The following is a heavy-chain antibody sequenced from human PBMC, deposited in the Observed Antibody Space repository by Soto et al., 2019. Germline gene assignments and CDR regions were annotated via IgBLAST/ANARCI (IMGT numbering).Heavy chain of an antibody. D-gene: IGHD2-15*01. V-gene: IGHV3-9*01. CDR3: AKDGNSCSGGSCYYYYMDV. CDR2: ISWNSDAI. J-gene: IGHJ6*03. Sequence: GGSLRLSCAASGFTFTDYAMHWVRQAPGKGLEWVSGISWNSDAIGYADSVKGRFTISRDNAKNSLYLQMNSLRAEDTALYYCAKDGNSCSGGSCYYYYMDVWGKGTTVTVSS. CDR1: GFTFTDYA.